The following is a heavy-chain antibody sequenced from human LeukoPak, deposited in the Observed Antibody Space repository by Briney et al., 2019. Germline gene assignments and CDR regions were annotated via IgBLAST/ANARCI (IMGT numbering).Heavy chain of an antibody. J-gene: IGHJ3*02. CDR1: GGSISSYY. CDR3: ARDPDGIAVAGTPDAFDI. V-gene: IGHV4-59*12. Sequence: SETLSLTCTVSGGSISSYYWSWIRQPPGKGLEWIGYIYYSGSTNYNPSLKSRVTISVDTSKNQFSLKLSSVTAADTAVYYCARDPDGIAVAGTPDAFDIWGQGTMVTVSS. CDR2: IYYSGST. D-gene: IGHD6-19*01.